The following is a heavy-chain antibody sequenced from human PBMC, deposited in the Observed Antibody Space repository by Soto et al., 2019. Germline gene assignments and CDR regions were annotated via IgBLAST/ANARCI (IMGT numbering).Heavy chain of an antibody. CDR3: AKSRYSDSSGDFYDY. J-gene: IGHJ4*02. CDR1: AFTFNNYA. CDR2: IGGSGRTT. D-gene: IGHD3-22*01. V-gene: IGHV3-23*01. Sequence: EVQLLESGGGLVQPGGSLSPSCAASAFTFNNYAMSWVRQAPGKGLEWVSGIGGSGRTTYYADSVKGRFTISRDNSNNTLFLKMNSLRAEDTAVYYCAKSRYSDSSGDFYDYWGQGTLVPVSA.